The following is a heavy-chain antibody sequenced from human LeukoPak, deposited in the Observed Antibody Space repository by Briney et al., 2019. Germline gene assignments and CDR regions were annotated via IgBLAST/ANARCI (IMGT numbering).Heavy chain of an antibody. CDR3: AGDYGDYYFDY. Sequence: SQTLSLTCTVSGGSISSGRYYWSWIRQPAGKELEWIGRIETSGNTNYNPSLDSRVTISVDTSKNQFSLKLSSVTAADTAVYFCAGDYGDYYFDYWGQGTLVTVSS. CDR2: IETSGNT. CDR1: GGSISSGRYY. V-gene: IGHV4-61*02. D-gene: IGHD4-17*01. J-gene: IGHJ4*02.